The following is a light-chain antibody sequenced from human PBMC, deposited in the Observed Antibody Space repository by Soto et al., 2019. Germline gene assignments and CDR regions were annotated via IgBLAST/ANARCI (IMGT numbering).Light chain of an antibody. CDR3: TSYTSSSVV. J-gene: IGLJ2*01. V-gene: IGLV2-14*01. CDR1: SSDVGGHNY. CDR2: EVS. Sequence: QSVLTQPASVSGSPGQSITISCTGTSSDVGGHNYVSWYQQYPGKAPKLMIYEVSNRPSGVSNRFSGSKSGNTASLTISGLQAEDEADYYCTSYTSSSVVFGGGTKLTVL.